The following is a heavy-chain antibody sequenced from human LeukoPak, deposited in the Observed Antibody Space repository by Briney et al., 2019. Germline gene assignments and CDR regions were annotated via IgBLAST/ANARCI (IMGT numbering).Heavy chain of an antibody. CDR1: GFTFSSYS. D-gene: IGHD3-22*01. V-gene: IGHV3-21*01. J-gene: IGHJ4*02. CDR2: IISTCSSI. Sequence: GGALRLSCAASGFTFSSYSMNWVGQAPGKGMEWVSSIISTCSSIYSADSLKARFTISRHNAKISLYLQMNSLRAEDTAVYYCARYDDSSGYYSYFDYWGQGTLVTVSS. CDR3: ARYDDSSGYYSYFDY.